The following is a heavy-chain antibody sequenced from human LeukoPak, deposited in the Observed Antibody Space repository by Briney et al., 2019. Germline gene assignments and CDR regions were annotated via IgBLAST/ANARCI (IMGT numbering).Heavy chain of an antibody. CDR3: ARRKFYDTYLDP. CDR1: EYDFANYW. D-gene: IGHD2/OR15-2a*01. J-gene: IGHJ5*02. Sequence: GDSLKISCKGPEYDFANYWIGWVRQTPGRGLEWMGIAHPATSIIHYGPSFQGQVTISFDRAFSTAYLQWTSLKASDSGMYFCARRKFYDTYLDPWGRGTLVTVSS. CDR2: AHPATSII. V-gene: IGHV5-51*01.